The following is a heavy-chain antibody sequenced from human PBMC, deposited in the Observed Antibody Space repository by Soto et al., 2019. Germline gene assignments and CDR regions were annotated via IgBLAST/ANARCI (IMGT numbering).Heavy chain of an antibody. J-gene: IGHJ5*02. CDR2: IDPSDSYT. Sequence: GESLKISCKGSGYSFTSYWISWVRQMPGKGLEWMGRIDPSDSYTNYSPSFQGHVTISADKSISTAYLQWSSLKASDTAMYYCARLADDYGDYVDSEVVDPWGQGTLVTVSS. D-gene: IGHD4-17*01. CDR3: ARLADDYGDYVDSEVVDP. CDR1: GYSFTSYW. V-gene: IGHV5-10-1*01.